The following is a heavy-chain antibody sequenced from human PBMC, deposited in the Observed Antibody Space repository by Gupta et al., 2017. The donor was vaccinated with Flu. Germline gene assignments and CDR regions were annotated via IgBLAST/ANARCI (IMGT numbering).Heavy chain of an antibody. D-gene: IGHD4-4*01. Sequence: QAQLVESGGGVVQPGGSLRLSCEASGISFSDYGMHWVRQTPDKGLEWVAVISYHGRNRYYADSVKGRFTISRDNSKHTLYLQMNSLRTEDTALYYCAEDRYSYSSYGVFEYWGQGTLVTVSS. CDR2: ISYHGRNR. J-gene: IGHJ4*02. V-gene: IGHV3-30*18. CDR1: GISFSDYG. CDR3: AEDRYSYSSYGVFEY.